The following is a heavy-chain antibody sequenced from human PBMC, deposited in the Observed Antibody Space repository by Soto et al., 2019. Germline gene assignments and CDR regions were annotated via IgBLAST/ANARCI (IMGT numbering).Heavy chain of an antibody. CDR3: VCFCPGGSSSDS. CDR2: FSVYNGNT. J-gene: IGHJ4*02. CDR1: GNPFISYA. V-gene: IGHV1-18*04. Sequence: QVRLVQSGAELKKPGASVKVSCKASGNPFISYAISWVRQAPGQGLEWMGRFSVYNGNTIYAQKFHDRLTVTTDTPPPTAYMERRSRTSADPAVYYCVCFCPGGSSSDSWGQGPLATVPS. D-gene: IGHD2-15*01.